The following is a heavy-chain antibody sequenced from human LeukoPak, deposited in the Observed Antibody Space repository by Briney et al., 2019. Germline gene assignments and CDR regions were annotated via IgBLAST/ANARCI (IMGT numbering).Heavy chain of an antibody. CDR2: INHSGST. V-gene: IGHV4-30-2*01. D-gene: IGHD6-13*01. CDR1: GGSISSGGYS. Sequence: PSQTLSLTCAVSGGSISSGGYSWSWIRQPPGKGLEWIGYINHSGSTNYNPSLKSRVTISVDTSKNQFSLKLSSVTAADTAVYYCARARPSSWYRYYFDYWGQGTLVSVSS. CDR3: ARARPSSWYRYYFDY. J-gene: IGHJ4*02.